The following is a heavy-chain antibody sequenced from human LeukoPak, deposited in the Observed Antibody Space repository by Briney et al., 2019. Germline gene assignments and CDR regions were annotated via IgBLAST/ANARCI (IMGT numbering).Heavy chain of an antibody. CDR1: GGSFSGYY. V-gene: IGHV4-34*01. CDR3: AGYSSSSNWFDP. D-gene: IGHD6-13*01. Sequence: PSETLSLTCAVYGGSFSGYYRSWIRQPPGKGLEWIGEINHSGSTNYNPSLKSRVTISVDTSKNQFSLNLSSVTAADTAVYYCAGYSSSSNWFDPWGQGTLVTVSS. J-gene: IGHJ5*02. CDR2: INHSGST.